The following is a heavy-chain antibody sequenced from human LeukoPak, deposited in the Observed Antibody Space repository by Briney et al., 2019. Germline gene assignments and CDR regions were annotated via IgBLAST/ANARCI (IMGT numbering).Heavy chain of an antibody. CDR3: ARGSGYYDSSGYGD. J-gene: IGHJ4*02. CDR1: GGSISSYY. CDR2: IYTSGST. Sequence: PSETLSLTCTVSGGSISSYYWSWIRQPARKGLEWIGRIYTSGSTNYNPSLKSRVTMSIDTSKNQFSLKLSSVTAADTAVYYCARGSGYYDSSGYGDWGQGTLVTVSS. V-gene: IGHV4-4*07. D-gene: IGHD3-22*01.